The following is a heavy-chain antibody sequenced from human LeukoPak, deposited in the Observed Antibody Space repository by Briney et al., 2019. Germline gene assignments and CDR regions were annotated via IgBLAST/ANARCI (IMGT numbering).Heavy chain of an antibody. V-gene: IGHV3-23*01. CDR2: IFPSGGEI. CDR1: GFTFSTLA. CDR3: ATYRQVLLPFES. D-gene: IGHD2-8*02. J-gene: IGHJ4*02. Sequence: PGGSLRLSCEASGFTFSTLAMIWVRQPPGKGLEWVSSIFPSGGEIHYADSVRGRFTISRDNSKSTLSLQMNSLRAEDTAIYYCATYRQVLLPFESWGQGTLVTVSS.